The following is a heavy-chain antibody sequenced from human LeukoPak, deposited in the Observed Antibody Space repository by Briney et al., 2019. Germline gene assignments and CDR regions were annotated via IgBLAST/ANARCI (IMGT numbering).Heavy chain of an antibody. Sequence: GGPLRLSCAASGFTFSSYGMHWVRQAPGKGLEWVAVISYNGSNKYYADSVKGRFTISRDNSKNTLYLQMNSLRAEDTAVYYCAKGGEGSWSGYNYYYGMDVWGQGTTVTVSS. D-gene: IGHD3-3*01. CDR3: AKGGEGSWSGYNYYYGMDV. V-gene: IGHV3-30*18. CDR1: GFTFSSYG. CDR2: ISYNGSNK. J-gene: IGHJ6*02.